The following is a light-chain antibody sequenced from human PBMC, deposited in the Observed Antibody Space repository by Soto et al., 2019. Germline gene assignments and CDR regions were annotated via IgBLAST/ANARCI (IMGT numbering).Light chain of an antibody. J-gene: IGLJ1*01. CDR3: QSYDRSLSGSF. Sequence: QSVLTQPASVSGSPGQSITISCSGTSSDIGAYDLVSWYQQHPGRAPKLLIYRNTYRPSGVPDRFSGSRSATSASLTITGLQAEDEADYYCQSYDRSLSGSFFGTGTKVTVL. CDR2: RNT. CDR1: SSDIGAYDL. V-gene: IGLV1-40*01.